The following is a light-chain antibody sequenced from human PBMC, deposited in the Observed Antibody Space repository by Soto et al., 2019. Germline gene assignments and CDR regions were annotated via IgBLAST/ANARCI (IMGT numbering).Light chain of an antibody. CDR2: AAS. V-gene: IGKV1-9*01. CDR3: QQLNSYPIT. J-gene: IGKJ5*01. Sequence: DIQLTQSPSFLSASVGDRVTITCRASQGISSYLAWYQQKPGKGPKLLIYAASTLQSGVPSRFSGSGSGTEFTLTISSLQPEDFATYYCQQLNSYPITFGQGTRLVIK. CDR1: QGISSY.